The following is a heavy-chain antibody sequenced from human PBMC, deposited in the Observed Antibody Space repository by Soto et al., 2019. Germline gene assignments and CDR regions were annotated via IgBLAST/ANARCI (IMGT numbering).Heavy chain of an antibody. Sequence: QVQLVQSGAEEKKPGASVKVSCKAAAYTFTSYDINWVRQATGQDFEWMGWMNPNNGNTAYAQKFQGRVTMTRDTSKSTAFMELSSLTSEDTAVYYCARGPRNWGVDYWGQGTLVTVSS. CDR3: ARGPRNWGVDY. V-gene: IGHV1-8*01. J-gene: IGHJ4*02. CDR1: AYTFTSYD. CDR2: MNPNNGNT. D-gene: IGHD7-27*01.